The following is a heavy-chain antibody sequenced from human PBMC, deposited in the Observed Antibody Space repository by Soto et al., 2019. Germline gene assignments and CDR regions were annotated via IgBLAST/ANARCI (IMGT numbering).Heavy chain of an antibody. V-gene: IGHV3-9*01. J-gene: IGHJ4*02. CDR3: VKDITSLGTGGADY. CDR2: ISWNSGRI. Sequence: GGSLRLSCAASGFTFDDYAMHWVRQSPGKGLEWVSGISWNSGRIAYADSVKGRSMISRDNAKNSLFLQMNSLRAEDTALYYCVKDITSLGTGGADYWGQGTLVTVSS. CDR1: GFTFDDYA. D-gene: IGHD1-26*01.